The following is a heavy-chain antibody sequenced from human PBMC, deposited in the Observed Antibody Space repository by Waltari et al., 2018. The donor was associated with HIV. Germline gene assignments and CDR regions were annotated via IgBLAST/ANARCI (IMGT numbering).Heavy chain of an antibody. Sequence: QVQLQESGPGLVKPSQTPSLTWTVSGGSIRSGSYYWSWIRQPAGKGLEWIGRSYTSGKTNYRPSLKSRVTLLVDTSKNQFSLKLSSVTAADTAVYYCARAYRPTDIDYWGQGTLVTVSS. J-gene: IGHJ4*02. CDR2: SYTSGKT. V-gene: IGHV4-61*02. CDR3: ARAYRPTDIDY. CDR1: GGSIRSGSYY. D-gene: IGHD3-16*02.